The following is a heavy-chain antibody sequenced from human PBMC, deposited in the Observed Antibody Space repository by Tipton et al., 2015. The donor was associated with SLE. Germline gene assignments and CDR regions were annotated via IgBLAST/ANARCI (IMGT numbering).Heavy chain of an antibody. J-gene: IGHJ4*02. CDR2: IYYSGST. CDR3: ARGDDSSGYYIDY. Sequence: TLSLTCTVSGGSISSSSYYWGWIRQPPGKGLEWIANIYYSGSTFYNPSLKSRVSISVDTSKNQFSLRLSSVTAADTAVYYCARGDDSSGYYIDYWGQGTLVTVSS. V-gene: IGHV4-39*07. CDR1: GGSISSSSYY. D-gene: IGHD3-22*01.